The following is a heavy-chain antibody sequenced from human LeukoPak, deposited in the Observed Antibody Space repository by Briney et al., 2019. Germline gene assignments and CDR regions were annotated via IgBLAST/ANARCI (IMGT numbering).Heavy chain of an antibody. Sequence: GASVKVSCKASGYTFTGYYMHWVRQAPGQGLEWMGWINPNSGGTNYAQKFQGRVTMTRDTSISTAYMELSRLRSDDTAVYYCARDSGYSGYDPTIYGMDVWGQGTTVTVSS. CDR3: ARDSGYSGYDPTIYGMDV. CDR2: INPNSGGT. V-gene: IGHV1-2*02. D-gene: IGHD5-12*01. J-gene: IGHJ6*02. CDR1: GYTFTGYY.